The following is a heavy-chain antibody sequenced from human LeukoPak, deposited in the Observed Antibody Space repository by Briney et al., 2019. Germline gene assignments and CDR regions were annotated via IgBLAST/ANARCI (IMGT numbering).Heavy chain of an antibody. J-gene: IGHJ6*02. CDR2: IYYSGST. V-gene: IGHV4-30-4*01. CDR3: ARERAYYYYGMDV. CDR1: GGSISSGDHY. Sequence: SETLSLTCTVSGGSISSGDHYWSWIRQPPGKGLEWIGYIYYSGSTYYNPSLKSRVTISVDTSKNQFSLKLSSVTAADTAVYYCARERAYYYYGMDVWGQGTTVTVSS.